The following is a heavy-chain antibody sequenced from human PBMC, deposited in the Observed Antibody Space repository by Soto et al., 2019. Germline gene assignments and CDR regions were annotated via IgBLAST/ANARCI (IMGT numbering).Heavy chain of an antibody. CDR3: ARLVPGTWFGDY. D-gene: IGHD6-19*01. V-gene: IGHV3-23*01. CDR1: GFTFSLYG. Sequence: EVQLLGSGGGLVQPGGSLRLSCTASGFTFSLYGMTWVRQAPGKGLEWLSATSDGSTFYRDSVKGRFSMSRDDSINTLFLHMRSLRAEDTATYYCARLVPGTWFGDYWGQGILVSVSS. CDR2: TSDGST. J-gene: IGHJ4*02.